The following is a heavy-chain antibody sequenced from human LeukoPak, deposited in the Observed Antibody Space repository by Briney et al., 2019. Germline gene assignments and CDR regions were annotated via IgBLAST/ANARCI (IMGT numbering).Heavy chain of an antibody. D-gene: IGHD1/OR15-1a*01. CDR2: IYYSGST. CDR1: GGSISSSSYY. V-gene: IGHV4-39*07. CDR3: ARGRTVTAVWYFDL. Sequence: PSETLSLTCTVSGGSISSSSYYWGWIRQPPGKGLEWIGSIYYSGSTYYNPSLKSRVTISVDTSKNQFSLKLSSVTAAATAVYYCARGRTVTAVWYFDLWGRGTLVTVSS. J-gene: IGHJ2*01.